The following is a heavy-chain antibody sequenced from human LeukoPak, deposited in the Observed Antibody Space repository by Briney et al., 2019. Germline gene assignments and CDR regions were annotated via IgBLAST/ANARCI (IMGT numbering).Heavy chain of an antibody. D-gene: IGHD2-8*01. Sequence: PSQTLSLTCSVSGGSISRGPYYWSWIRQPAGKGLEWIGRIYTSGRTNYNPSFQSRVSMSVDTSKNQFSLKLRSVTAADTGVYYCARHVGYCTNGVCYVDYWGQGTLVTVSS. CDR1: GGSISRGPYY. J-gene: IGHJ4*02. CDR3: ARHVGYCTNGVCYVDY. V-gene: IGHV4-61*02. CDR2: IYTSGRT.